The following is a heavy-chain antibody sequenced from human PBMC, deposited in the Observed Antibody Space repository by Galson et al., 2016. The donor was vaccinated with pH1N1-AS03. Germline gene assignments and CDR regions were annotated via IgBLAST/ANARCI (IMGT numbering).Heavy chain of an antibody. Sequence: SLRLSCAASGFPFSGYSMNWVRQAPGKGLEWVSFISTSSSSIYYADPVKGRFTISRDNAQNLLYLLMNSLRDEDTAVYYCARDGPPQGISVAGSFDFWGQGTLVTVSS. CDR2: ISTSSSSI. V-gene: IGHV3-21*01. CDR3: ARDGPPQGISVAGSFDF. J-gene: IGHJ4*02. D-gene: IGHD6-19*01. CDR1: GFPFSGYS.